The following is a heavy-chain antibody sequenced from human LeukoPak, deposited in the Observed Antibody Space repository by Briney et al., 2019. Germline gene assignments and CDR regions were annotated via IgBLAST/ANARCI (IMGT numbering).Heavy chain of an antibody. Sequence: PGGSLRLSCAASGFTFSSYGMHWVRQAPGKGLEWVAVISHGESNKYYADSVKGRFTISRDNSKNTLYLQMNSLRAEDTAVYYCAKGFTPYKWNDGVDDWGQGTLVTVSS. J-gene: IGHJ4*02. CDR1: GFTFSSYG. CDR3: AKGFTPYKWNDGVDD. CDR2: ISHGESNK. D-gene: IGHD1-20*01. V-gene: IGHV3-30*18.